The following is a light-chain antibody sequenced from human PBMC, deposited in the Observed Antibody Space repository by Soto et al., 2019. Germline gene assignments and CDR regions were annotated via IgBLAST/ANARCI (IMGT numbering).Light chain of an antibody. CDR2: GAS. Sequence: EIVMTQFPATLSVSPGERATLSCWASQYISSNLAWYQQKPGQAPRLLIYGASNRATGIPDRFSGSGSGTDFTLTICRLEPEDFAVYYCQQHGGSPITFGQGTRLEIK. CDR3: QQHGGSPIT. V-gene: IGKV3-20*01. J-gene: IGKJ5*01. CDR1: QYISSN.